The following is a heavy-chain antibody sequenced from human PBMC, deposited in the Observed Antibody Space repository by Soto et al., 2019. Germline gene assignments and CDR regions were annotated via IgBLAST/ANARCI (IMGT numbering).Heavy chain of an antibody. CDR2: IYKCATT. J-gene: IGHJ5*01. CDR1: GDSISNLGYF. V-gene: IGHV4-30-2*05. D-gene: IGHD2-15*01. CDR3: ATGRFCLAGTCFPNWFDS. Sequence: SETLSLTCSVSGDSISNLGYFCAWIRQPPGQALECIRYIYKCATTCYNPSFESRVPISVDTSKSQFPLDVHSVTAAGTAVYVCATGRFCLAGTCFPNWFDSCGQGALVTVSS.